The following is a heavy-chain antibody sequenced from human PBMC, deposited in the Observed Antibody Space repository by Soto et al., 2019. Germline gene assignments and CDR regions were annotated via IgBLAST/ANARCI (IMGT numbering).Heavy chain of an antibody. CDR3: ARDKGLSFDY. J-gene: IGHJ4*02. CDR1: GGSISSGGYY. Sequence: QVQLQESGPGLVKPSQTLSLTCTVSGGSISSGGYYWSWIRQHPGKGLEWIGYIYYSGSTYYNPALKXXVXIXXDTSKNQFSLKLSSVTAADTAVYYCARDKGLSFDYWGQGTLVTVSS. CDR2: IYYSGST. V-gene: IGHV4-31*01.